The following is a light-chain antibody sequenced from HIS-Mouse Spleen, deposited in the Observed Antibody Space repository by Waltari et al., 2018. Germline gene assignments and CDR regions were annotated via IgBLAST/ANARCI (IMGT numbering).Light chain of an antibody. CDR2: YDS. V-gene: IGLV3-21*04. Sequence: SYVLTQPPSVSVAPGKTARITCGGNNIGSKSGHWYQQKPGKAPLLVVYYDSDRPSGIPERFSGSNSGNTATLTISRVEAGDEADYYCQVWDSSSDHVVFGGGTKLTVL. CDR1: NIGSKS. J-gene: IGLJ2*01. CDR3: QVWDSSSDHVV.